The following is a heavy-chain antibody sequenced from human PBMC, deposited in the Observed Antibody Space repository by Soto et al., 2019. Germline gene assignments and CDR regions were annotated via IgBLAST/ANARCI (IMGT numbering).Heavy chain of an antibody. V-gene: IGHV3-20*04. Sequence: EVQLVESGGGVLRPGESLRLSCAASGFIFDDYGMSWARQAPGKGLEWVSGVNWNGGSTGYADSVKGRFTISRDNAKNFLLLQMNSLRVEDTAFYYCVRGASLNFDYWGQGTLVTVSS. D-gene: IGHD1-26*01. CDR3: VRGASLNFDY. CDR2: VNWNGGST. CDR1: GFIFDDYG. J-gene: IGHJ4*02.